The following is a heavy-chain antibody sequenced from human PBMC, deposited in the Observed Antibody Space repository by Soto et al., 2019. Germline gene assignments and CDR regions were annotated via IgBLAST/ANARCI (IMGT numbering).Heavy chain of an antibody. D-gene: IGHD2-2*01. CDR2: IDPRDSYN. CDR1: GYSFTSYW. V-gene: IGHV5-10-1*01. Sequence: PGASLKISCKGSGYSFTSYWISWVRQRPGKGLEWMGRIDPRDSYNNYSPSFQGHVTISADKSISTAYLQWSSLKASDTAMYYCARRWAYCSSTSCPGYYYGMDVWGQGTTVTVSS. J-gene: IGHJ6*02. CDR3: ARRWAYCSSTSCPGYYYGMDV.